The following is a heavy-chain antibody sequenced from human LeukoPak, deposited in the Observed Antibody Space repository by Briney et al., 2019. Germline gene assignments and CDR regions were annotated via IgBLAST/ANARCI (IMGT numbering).Heavy chain of an antibody. D-gene: IGHD4-11*01. J-gene: IGHJ5*02. Sequence: SETLCLTCAVSGYSISSGYYWGWIRQPPGKGLEWIGSIYHSGSTYYNPSLKSRVTISVDTSKNQFSLKLSSVTAADTAVYYCARVMEYYSNSQNWFDPWGQGTLVTVSS. CDR1: GYSISSGYY. CDR2: IYHSGST. CDR3: ARVMEYYSNSQNWFDP. V-gene: IGHV4-38-2*01.